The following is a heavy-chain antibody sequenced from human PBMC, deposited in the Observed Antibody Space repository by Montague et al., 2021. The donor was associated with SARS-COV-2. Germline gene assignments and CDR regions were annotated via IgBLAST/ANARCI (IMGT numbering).Heavy chain of an antibody. CDR3: ARHGWGWLRLLRPFDY. V-gene: IGHV4-39*01. CDR1: GGSISSSTYY. Sequence: SETLSLTCTVSGGSISSSTYYWGWIRQPPGKGLEWIGSIYYSGSTYYNPSLKSRVTISVDTSKNQSSLKLSSVTAADTAVYYCARHGWGWLRLLRPFDYWGQGTLVTVSS. J-gene: IGHJ4*02. D-gene: IGHD5-12*01. CDR2: IYYSGST.